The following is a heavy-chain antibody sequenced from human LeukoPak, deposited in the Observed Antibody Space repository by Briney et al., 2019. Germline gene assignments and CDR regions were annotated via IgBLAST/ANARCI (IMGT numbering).Heavy chain of an antibody. J-gene: IGHJ3*02. D-gene: IGHD4-17*01. V-gene: IGHV3-66*01. CDR3: ARDTPEYGDSPDAFDI. CDR2: IYSGGST. Sequence: GGSLRLSCAASEFSVGSNCMTWVRQAPGKGLEWVSLIYSGGSTYYADSVKGRFTISRDNAKNSLYLQMNSLRDEDTAVYYCARDTPEYGDSPDAFDIWGQGTMVTVSS. CDR1: EFSVGSNC.